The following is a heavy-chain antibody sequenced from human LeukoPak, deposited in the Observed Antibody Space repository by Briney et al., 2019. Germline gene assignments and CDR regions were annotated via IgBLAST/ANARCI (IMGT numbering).Heavy chain of an antibody. D-gene: IGHD3-16*02. J-gene: IGHJ4*02. Sequence: SETLSLTCAVYGGSFSGYYWSWIRQPPGKGLEWIGEIDHSGSTNYNPSLKSRVTISVDTSKNQSSLKLSSVTAADTAVYYCATLYVWGSYRSPDDYWGQGTLVTVSS. CDR2: IDHSGST. V-gene: IGHV4-34*01. CDR1: GGSFSGYY. CDR3: ATLYVWGSYRSPDDY.